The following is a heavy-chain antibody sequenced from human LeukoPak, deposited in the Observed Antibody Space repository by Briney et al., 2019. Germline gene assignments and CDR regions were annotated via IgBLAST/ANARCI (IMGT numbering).Heavy chain of an antibody. V-gene: IGHV3-21*01. CDR1: GFSFSSYT. J-gene: IGHJ6*02. CDR3: ARAGSRLIEYRMDV. Sequence: GGSLRLSCVASGFSFSSYTIYWVRQAPGKGMEWVSSISSSSSYISYAVSLKGRFTISRDNAKNSLSLQMNSLRAEDTAVYYCARAGSRLIEYRMDVWGQGTTVTVSS. D-gene: IGHD2-2*01. CDR2: ISSSSSYI.